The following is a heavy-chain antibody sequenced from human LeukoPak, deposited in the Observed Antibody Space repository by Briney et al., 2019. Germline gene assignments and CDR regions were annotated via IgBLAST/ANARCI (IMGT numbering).Heavy chain of an antibody. D-gene: IGHD3-10*01. Sequence: ASVKVSCKASGYTFTGYYMHWVRQAPGQGLEWMGWINPNSGGTNYAQKFQGRVTMTRDTSISTAYMELSSLRSEDTAVYYCARGRGYVLLWFGESTNDYWGQGTLVTVSS. V-gene: IGHV1-2*02. CDR2: INPNSGGT. J-gene: IGHJ4*02. CDR1: GYTFTGYY. CDR3: ARGRGYVLLWFGESTNDY.